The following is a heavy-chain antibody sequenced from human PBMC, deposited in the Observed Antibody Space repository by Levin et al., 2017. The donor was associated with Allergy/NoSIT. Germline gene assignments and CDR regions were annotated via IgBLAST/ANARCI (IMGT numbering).Heavy chain of an antibody. CDR2: ISPSGSTT. CDR3: AREPASDDFGMDV. V-gene: IGHV3-48*01. CDR1: GFIFRTYS. J-gene: IGHJ6*02. Sequence: GESLKISCAVSGFIFRTYSMHWVRQAPGKGLEWVSYISPSGSTTYYLDSVKGRFSISRDNGKNSLYLQMNSLRAEDTAVYSCAREPASDDFGMDVWGQGTAVTVSS.